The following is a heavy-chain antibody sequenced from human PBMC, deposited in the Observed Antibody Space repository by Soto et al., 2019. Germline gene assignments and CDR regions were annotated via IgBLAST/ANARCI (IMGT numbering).Heavy chain of an antibody. J-gene: IGHJ6*02. CDR1: GYTFTSYA. V-gene: IGHV1-3*05. CDR3: ASSAVIAGYYYYGMDV. CDR2: INAGDGNT. D-gene: IGHD2-2*01. Sequence: QVQLVQSGAEEKKPGASVKVSCKASGYTFTSYAMHWVRQAPGQRLEWMGWINAGDGNTKYSQKFHGRVTITRDTSASTAYMELSSLRSEDTAVYYCASSAVIAGYYYYGMDVWGQGTTVTVSS.